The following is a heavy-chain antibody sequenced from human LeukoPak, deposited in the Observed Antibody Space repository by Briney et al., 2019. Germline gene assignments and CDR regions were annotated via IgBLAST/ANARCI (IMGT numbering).Heavy chain of an antibody. CDR3: ARDDGWFDP. V-gene: IGHV1-69-2*01. D-gene: IGHD1-1*01. CDR1: GYTFTDYY. CDR2: VDPEDGET. J-gene: IGHJ5*02. Sequence: ASVKVSCKAFGYTFTDYYIHWVKEAPGKGLEWMGRVDPEDGETTYAEKFQGRVTITADTPTDTAYMELSSLRSEDTAVYYCARDDGWFDPWGQGTLVTVSS.